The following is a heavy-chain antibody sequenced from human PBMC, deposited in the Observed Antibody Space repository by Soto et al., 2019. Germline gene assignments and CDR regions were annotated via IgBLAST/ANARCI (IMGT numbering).Heavy chain of an antibody. V-gene: IGHV1-69*06. J-gene: IGHJ6*02. CDR2: IIPIFGTA. D-gene: IGHD5-12*01. CDR1: GGTFSSYA. Sequence: GASVKVSCKASGGTFSSYAISWVRQAPGQGLEWMGGIIPIFGTANYAQKFQGRVTITADKSTSTAYMELSSLRSEDTAVYYCARANSGYGYYYGMDVWGQGTTVTVS. CDR3: ARANSGYGYYYGMDV.